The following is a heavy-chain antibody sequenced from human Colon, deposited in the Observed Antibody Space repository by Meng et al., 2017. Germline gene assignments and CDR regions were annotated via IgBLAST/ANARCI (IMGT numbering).Heavy chain of an antibody. Sequence: QVRRQGAGPGLVKPSETLSLTCAVSGGSISRSDWWSWVRQPPGKGLEWIGETSHSGSTNYSPSLKSRVTIPLDKSKNQLSLKLNSVTAADTAVYYCASSDYYRSDYWGQGTLVTVPS. V-gene: IGHV4-4*02. D-gene: IGHD3-22*01. CDR2: TSHSGST. CDR3: ASSDYYRSDY. CDR1: GGSISRSDW. J-gene: IGHJ4*02.